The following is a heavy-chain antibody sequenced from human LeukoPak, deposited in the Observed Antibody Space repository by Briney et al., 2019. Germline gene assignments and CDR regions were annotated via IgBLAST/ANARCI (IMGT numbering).Heavy chain of an antibody. V-gene: IGHV3-66*02. J-gene: IGHJ4*02. D-gene: IGHD6-6*01. CDR1: GLTVSRNY. CDR2: IYSGGST. CDR3: AREYTGYFDY. Sequence: GGSLRLSCAASGLTVSRNYMSWVRQAPGKGLEWVSVIYSGGSTYYADSVKGRFTISRDNSKNTLYLQMNSLRAEDTAVYYCAREYTGYFDYWGEGTLVTVSS.